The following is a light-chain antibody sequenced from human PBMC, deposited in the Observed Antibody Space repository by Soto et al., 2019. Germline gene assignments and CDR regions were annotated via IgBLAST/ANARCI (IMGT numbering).Light chain of an antibody. Sequence: QSALTQPASVSGSPGQSITISCTGTSSDVGCYNYVSWFQQHPGKAPKIMIYEVTNRPSGVSDRFSGSKSGNTASLTISGLQAEDDADYYCCSYTGSNTWVFGGGTKLTVL. V-gene: IGLV2-14*01. J-gene: IGLJ3*02. CDR2: EVT. CDR3: CSYTGSNTWV. CDR1: SSDVGCYNY.